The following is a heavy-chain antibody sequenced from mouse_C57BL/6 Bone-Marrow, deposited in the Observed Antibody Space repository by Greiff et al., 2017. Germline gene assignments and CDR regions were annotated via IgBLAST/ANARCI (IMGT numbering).Heavy chain of an antibody. CDR1: GFTFSSYT. J-gene: IGHJ4*01. Sequence: EVMLVESGGGLVKPGGSLKLSCAASGFTFSSYTMSWVRQTPEKRLEWVATISGGGGNTYYPDSVKGRFTISRDNAKNTLYLQMSSLRSEDTALYYCAREYYGSSYVDYWGQGTSVTVSS. CDR3: AREYYGSSYVDY. CDR2: ISGGGGNT. V-gene: IGHV5-9*01. D-gene: IGHD1-1*01.